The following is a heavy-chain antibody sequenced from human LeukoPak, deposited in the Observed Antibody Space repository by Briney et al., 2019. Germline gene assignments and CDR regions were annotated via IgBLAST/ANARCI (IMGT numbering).Heavy chain of an antibody. V-gene: IGHV4-30-4*07. CDR1: GDSISSGGYS. CDR2: IHDSGST. CDR3: ARDGPYDSGAFHF. Sequence: PSETLSLTCAVSGDSISSGGYSWSWIRQPPGKGLEWIAYIHDSGSTYNNPSLKTRLSISIDTSKNQFSLKLNSVTAADTAVYFCARDGPYDSGAFHFWGQGTMVTVSS. D-gene: IGHD3-22*01. J-gene: IGHJ3*01.